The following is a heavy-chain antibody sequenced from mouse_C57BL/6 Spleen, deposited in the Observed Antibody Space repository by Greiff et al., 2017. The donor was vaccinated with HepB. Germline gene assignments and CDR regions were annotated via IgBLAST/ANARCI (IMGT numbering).Heavy chain of an antibody. CDR3: ARDWFDAY. V-gene: IGHV1-85*01. CDR2: IYPRDGST. D-gene: IGHD2-2*01. CDR1: GYTFTSYD. J-gene: IGHJ3*01. Sequence: VQLQQSGPELVKPGASVKLSCKASGYTFTSYDINWVKQRPGQGLEWIGWIYPRDGSTKYNEKFKGKATLPVDTSSSTAYMELHSLTSEDSAVYCCARDWFDAYWGQGTLVTVSA.